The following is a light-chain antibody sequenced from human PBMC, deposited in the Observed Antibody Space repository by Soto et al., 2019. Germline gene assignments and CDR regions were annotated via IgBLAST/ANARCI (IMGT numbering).Light chain of an antibody. CDR3: AAWDASVNGHVV. Sequence: QSVLTQPPSASGTPGQRVTISCSGSSSNIGSNTVNWYQQLPGTAPKVLIYSNNQRPSGVPDRFSGSKSGTSASLAISGLQSEEEAHYYCAAWDASVNGHVVFGGGTKVTVL. J-gene: IGLJ2*01. V-gene: IGLV1-44*01. CDR2: SNN. CDR1: SSNIGSNT.